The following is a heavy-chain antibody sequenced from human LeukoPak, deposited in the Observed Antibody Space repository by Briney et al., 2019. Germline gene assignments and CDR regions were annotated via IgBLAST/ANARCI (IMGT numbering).Heavy chain of an antibody. J-gene: IGHJ6*03. D-gene: IGHD2-15*01. V-gene: IGHV3-30*03. Sequence: GGSLRLSCAASGFTFSSYGMHWVRQAPGKGLEWVAVISYDGSNKYYADSVKGRFTISRDNSKNTLYLQMNSLRADDTAVYYCARGVAARGFYYYMDVWGKGTTVTISS. CDR1: GFTFSSYG. CDR2: ISYDGSNK. CDR3: ARGVAARGFYYYMDV.